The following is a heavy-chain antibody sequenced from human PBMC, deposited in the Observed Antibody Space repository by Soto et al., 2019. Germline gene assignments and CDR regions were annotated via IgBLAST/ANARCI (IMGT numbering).Heavy chain of an antibody. J-gene: IGHJ4*02. V-gene: IGHV4-4*02. D-gene: IGHD3-10*01. CDR2: VFHDGTA. CDR1: GVSISRGNW. Sequence: SETLSLTCAVSGVSISRGNWWTWVRKSPQRGLEYIGEVFHDGTANYYPSFERRVAISVDTSKNQFSLKLTSVTAADTAIYFCARLVYDTRLNYMYFDFWGQGTLVTVSS. CDR3: ARLVYDTRLNYMYFDF.